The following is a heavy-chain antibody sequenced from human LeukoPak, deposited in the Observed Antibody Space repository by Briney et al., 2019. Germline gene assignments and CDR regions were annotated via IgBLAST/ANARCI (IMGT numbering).Heavy chain of an antibody. V-gene: IGHV5-51*01. Sequence: GESLKISWQGSGYHFTSYWIGWVRQVPGKGLGWMGIIYPGDSDTRYSPSFQGQVTISVDKSISTAYLQWSSLKASDTAIYYCAKRAYCGCDCYSRRNNWFDPWGQGTLVTVSS. CDR1: GYHFTSYW. D-gene: IGHD2-21*02. CDR3: AKRAYCGCDCYSRRNNWFDP. CDR2: IYPGDSDT. J-gene: IGHJ5*02.